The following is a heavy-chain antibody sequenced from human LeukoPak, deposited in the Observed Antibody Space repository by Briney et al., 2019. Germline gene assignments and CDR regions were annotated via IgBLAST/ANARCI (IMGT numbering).Heavy chain of an antibody. CDR1: GGSFSGYY. J-gene: IGHJ4*02. D-gene: IGHD5-12*01. V-gene: IGHV4-34*01. Sequence: SETLSLTCPVYGGSFSGYYWSWIRQPPGKGLEWIGEINHSGSTNYHPSLKSRVTISVETSKNQFSLKLSSVTAADTAVYYCGRQDLLGLYSGYDEHFDYWGQGTLVTVSS. CDR3: GRQDLLGLYSGYDEHFDY. CDR2: INHSGST.